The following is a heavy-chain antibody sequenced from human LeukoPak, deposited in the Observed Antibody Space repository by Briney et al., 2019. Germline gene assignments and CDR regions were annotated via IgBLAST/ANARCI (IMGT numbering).Heavy chain of an antibody. D-gene: IGHD2-2*01. J-gene: IGHJ4*02. V-gene: IGHV3-53*05. CDR2: IYSGGST. Sequence: AGGSLRLSCAASGFTVSSNYMSWVRQAPGKGLEWVSVIYSGGSTYYADSVKGRFTISRGNSKNTLYLQMNSLRAEDTAVYYCAKPRASYCSSTSCFPDYWGQGTLVTVSS. CDR3: AKPRASYCSSTSCFPDY. CDR1: GFTVSSNY.